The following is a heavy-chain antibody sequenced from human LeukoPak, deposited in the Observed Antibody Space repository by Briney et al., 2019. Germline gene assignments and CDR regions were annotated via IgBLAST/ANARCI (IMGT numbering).Heavy chain of an antibody. Sequence: PGGSLRLSCAASEFTLSSYAMTWVRQAPGKGLEWVSSIKGSGANTYYADSVQGRFTISRDNSKNTLYLQMNSLRAEDTAIYYCAKDPNGDYIGAFDIWGQGTMVTVTS. J-gene: IGHJ3*02. V-gene: IGHV3-23*01. D-gene: IGHD4-17*01. CDR1: EFTLSSYA. CDR2: IKGSGANT. CDR3: AKDPNGDYIGAFDI.